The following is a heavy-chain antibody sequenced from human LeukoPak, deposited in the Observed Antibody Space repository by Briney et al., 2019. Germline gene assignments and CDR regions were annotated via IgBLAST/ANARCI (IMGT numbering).Heavy chain of an antibody. Sequence: GGSLRLSCAASGFTFSNSAMNWVRQVPGKGLEWVSSIDYDSSHIYYAASVRGRFTISRDNARNSVYLKMNSLRVENTAVYYCARDPLRYRRVGNYDYWRQGTLVAVSS. D-gene: IGHD3-9*01. V-gene: IGHV3-21*01. CDR3: ARDPLRYRRVGNYDY. CDR2: IDYDSSHI. J-gene: IGHJ4*02. CDR1: GFTFSNSA.